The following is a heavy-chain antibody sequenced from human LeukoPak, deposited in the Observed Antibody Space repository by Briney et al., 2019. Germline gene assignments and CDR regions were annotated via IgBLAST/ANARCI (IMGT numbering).Heavy chain of an antibody. CDR1: GGTFSNYG. Sequence: SVKVSCKASGGTFSNYGITWVRQAPGQGLEWMGGIIPIFGTTNYAQKFQGRVTITADESTSTAYMELSSLRSEDTAVYYCARDTGRGYWYFDLWGRGTLVTVSS. CDR3: ARDTGRGYWYFDL. CDR2: IIPIFGTT. J-gene: IGHJ2*01. D-gene: IGHD1-1*01. V-gene: IGHV1-69*13.